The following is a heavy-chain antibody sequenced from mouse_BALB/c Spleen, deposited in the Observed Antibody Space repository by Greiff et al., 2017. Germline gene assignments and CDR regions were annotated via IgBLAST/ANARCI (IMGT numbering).Heavy chain of an antibody. V-gene: IGHV5-17*02. J-gene: IGHJ1*01. CDR2: ISSGSSTI. Sequence: EVKLVESGGGLVQPGGSRKLSCAASGFTFSSFGMHWVRQAPEKGLEWVAYISSGSSTIYYADTVTGRFTISRDNPKNTLFLQMTSLRSEDTAMYYCARSRGFDVWGAGTTVTVSS. CDR3: ARSRGFDV. CDR1: GFTFSSFG.